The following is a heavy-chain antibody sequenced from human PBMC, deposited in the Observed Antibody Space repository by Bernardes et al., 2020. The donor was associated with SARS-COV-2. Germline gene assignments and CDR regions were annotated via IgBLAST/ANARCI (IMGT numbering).Heavy chain of an antibody. D-gene: IGHD2-2*02. J-gene: IGHJ5*02. CDR1: GFSLSPSGVG. CDR2: IYWDDDK. V-gene: IGHV2-5*02. Sequence: SGPTLLKPTQTLTLTCTFSGFSLSPSGVGVGWIRQPPGKALEWLALIYWDDDKRYSPSLKSRLTITKDTSKNQVVLTMTNMDPVDTATYYCAHRRLLYGCFDPWGQGTLVTVSS. CDR3: AHRRLLYGCFDP.